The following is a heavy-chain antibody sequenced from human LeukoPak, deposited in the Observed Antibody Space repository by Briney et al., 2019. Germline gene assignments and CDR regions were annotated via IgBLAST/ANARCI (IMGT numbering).Heavy chain of an antibody. CDR3: ARDGYYDSSRKPLHYYYGMDV. Sequence: ASVKVSCKASGYTFTSYAMHWVRQAPGQRLEGMGWINAGNGNTKYSQKFQGSVTITRDTSASTAYMELSSLRSKDTAVDYCARDGYYDSSRKPLHYYYGMDVWGQGTTVTVSS. D-gene: IGHD3-22*01. J-gene: IGHJ6*02. CDR2: INAGNGNT. V-gene: IGHV1-3*01. CDR1: GYTFTSYA.